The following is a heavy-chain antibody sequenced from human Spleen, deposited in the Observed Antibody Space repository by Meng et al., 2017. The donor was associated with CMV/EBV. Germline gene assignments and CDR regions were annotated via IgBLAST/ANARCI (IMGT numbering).Heavy chain of an antibody. Sequence: GGSLRLSCAASGFTFSNYAMSWVRQAPGKGLEWVSAISGSGGSTYYADSVKGRFTISRDNSKNTMSLQMNSLRAEDTAVYYCAKDGTAYYGLDVWGQGTTVTVSS. CDR3: AKDGTAYYGLDV. J-gene: IGHJ6*02. CDR1: GFTFSNYA. CDR2: ISGSGGST. V-gene: IGHV3-23*01.